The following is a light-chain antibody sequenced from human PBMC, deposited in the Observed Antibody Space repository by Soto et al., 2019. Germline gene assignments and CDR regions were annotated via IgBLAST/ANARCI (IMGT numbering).Light chain of an antibody. CDR3: QHYNSYSEA. CDR1: QTISSW. Sequence: DIQMTQSPSTLSGSVGDRLTITFRGSQTISSWLAWYQQKPGKAPKLLIYKASTLKSGVPSRFSGSGAGSEFTRTISSLQPDDFATYYCQHYNSYSEAFGQGTKVDIK. CDR2: KAS. J-gene: IGKJ1*01. V-gene: IGKV1-5*03.